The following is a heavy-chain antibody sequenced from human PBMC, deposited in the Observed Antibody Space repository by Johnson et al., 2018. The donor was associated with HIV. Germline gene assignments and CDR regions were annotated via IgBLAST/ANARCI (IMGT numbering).Heavy chain of an antibody. D-gene: IGHD3-9*01. CDR1: GFTFSSYG. V-gene: IGHV3-NL1*01. CDR2: IFSVGSA. J-gene: IGHJ3*02. CDR3: ARDGRDLVTRGSFDI. Sequence: VQLVESGGGVVQPGRSLRLSCAASGFTFSSYGMHWVRQAPGKGLEWVAVIFSVGSAYYADSVKGRLIISRDNSKNMLYLQMNSLRPEDTAVYYCARDGRDLVTRGSFDIWGQGTVVTVSS.